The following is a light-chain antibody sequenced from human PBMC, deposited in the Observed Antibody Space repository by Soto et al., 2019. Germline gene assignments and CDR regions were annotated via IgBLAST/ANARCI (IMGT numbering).Light chain of an antibody. CDR3: QQSYSTTWT. Sequence: DIQMTQSPSSLSASVGDRVTITCRASQSISSYLNWYQQKPGKAPKLLIYAASSLQSGVPSRFSGSGSGTDFTLTISSLQPDDFATYSCQQSYSTTWTFGQGTKVDIK. V-gene: IGKV1-39*01. CDR1: QSISSY. J-gene: IGKJ1*01. CDR2: AAS.